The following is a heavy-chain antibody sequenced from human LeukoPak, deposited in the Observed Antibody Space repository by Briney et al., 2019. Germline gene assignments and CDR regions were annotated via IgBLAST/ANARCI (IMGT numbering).Heavy chain of an antibody. CDR3: ARSYGDYAHPYYYYYMDV. D-gene: IGHD4-17*01. CDR1: GGSISSYY. CDR2: IYYSGST. J-gene: IGHJ6*03. Sequence: PSETLSLTCTVSGGSISSYYWSWIRQPPGKGLEWIGYIYYSGSTNYNPSLKSRVTMSVDTSKNQFSLKLSSVTAADTAVYYCARSYGDYAHPYYYYYMDVWGKGTTVTISS. V-gene: IGHV4-59*12.